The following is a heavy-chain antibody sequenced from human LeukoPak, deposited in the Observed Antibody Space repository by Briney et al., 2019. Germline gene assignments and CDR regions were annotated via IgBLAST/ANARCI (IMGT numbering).Heavy chain of an antibody. Sequence: RGGSRRLPCVALGFTLYDYPMHGVGHAPGKGRDWVSLICGDCGSTYYADSVKGRFAISRDNSKNSLYLQMGSLRAEDTALYYCEKDGSGCDYWGQGTLVTVSS. J-gene: IGHJ4*02. D-gene: IGHD6-19*01. CDR2: ICGDCGST. CDR3: EKDGSGCDY. CDR1: GFTLYDYP. V-gene: IGHV3-43*02.